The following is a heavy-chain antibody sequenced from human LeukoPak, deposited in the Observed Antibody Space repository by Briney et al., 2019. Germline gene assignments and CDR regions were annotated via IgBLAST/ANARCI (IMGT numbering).Heavy chain of an antibody. CDR1: GGSISSSNYY. V-gene: IGHV4-39*01. D-gene: IGHD2-15*01. CDR3: ASGGTCSALCLGNY. Sequence: SETLSLTRTVSGGSISSSNYYWGWVRQPPGKGLEWIGSIYYSGTTYYNTSLKSRVTTSVDTSKNQFHLKLTSVTAADTAVYYCASGGTCSALCLGNYWGQGTLVTVSS. J-gene: IGHJ4*01. CDR2: IYYSGTT.